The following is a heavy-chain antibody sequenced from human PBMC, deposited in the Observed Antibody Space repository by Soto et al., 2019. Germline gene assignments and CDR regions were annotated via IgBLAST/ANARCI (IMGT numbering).Heavy chain of an antibody. CDR2: IYYSGST. CDR3: ARLPAGTVTIEEYYYYGMDV. J-gene: IGHJ6*02. CDR1: GGSISSSGYY. V-gene: IGHV4-39*01. Sequence: PSETLSLTCTVSGGSISSSGYYWGWIRQPPGKGLEWIGRIYYSGSTYYNPSLKSRVTISVDTSKNQFSLKLSSVTAADTAVYYCARLPAGTVTIEEYYYYGMDVWGQGTTVTVSS. D-gene: IGHD4-17*01.